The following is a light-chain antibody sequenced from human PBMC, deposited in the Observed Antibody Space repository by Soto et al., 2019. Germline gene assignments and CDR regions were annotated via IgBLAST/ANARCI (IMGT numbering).Light chain of an antibody. CDR2: AAS. J-gene: IGKJ4*01. CDR3: QQSSSTPPLT. Sequence: DIQMTQSPSSLSASVGDRVTITCRASQSISSYLNWYQQKPGKAPKLLIYAASSLHSGVPSRFSGSGSGTDFTLTISSLQPEDFATYYCQQSSSTPPLTFGGGTKVEIK. V-gene: IGKV1-39*01. CDR1: QSISSY.